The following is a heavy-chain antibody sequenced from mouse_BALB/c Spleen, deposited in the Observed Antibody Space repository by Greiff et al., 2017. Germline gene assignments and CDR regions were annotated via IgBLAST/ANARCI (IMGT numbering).Heavy chain of an antibody. CDR3: ARGDYDFAY. J-gene: IGHJ3*01. CDR2: IYPGSGST. D-gene: IGHD2-4*01. V-gene: IGHV1-55*01. Sequence: QVQLKQPGAELVKPGTSVKLSCKASGYNFTSYWINWVKLRPGQGLEWIGDIYPGSGSTNYNEKFKSKATLTVDTSSSTAYMQLSSLASEDSALYYCARGDYDFAYWGQGTLVTVSA. CDR1: GYNFTSYW.